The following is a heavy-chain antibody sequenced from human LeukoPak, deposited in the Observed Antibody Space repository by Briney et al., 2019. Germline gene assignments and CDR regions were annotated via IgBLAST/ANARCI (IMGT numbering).Heavy chain of an antibody. V-gene: IGHV4-31*03. Sequence: KSSETLSLTCTVSGGSISSGGYYWSWIRQHPGKGLEWIGYIYYSGSTYYNPSLKSRVTISVDTSKNQFSLKLSSVTAADTAVYYCARGRTYYYDTSGYYPSIYYGMDVWGQGTTVIVSS. CDR2: IYYSGST. J-gene: IGHJ6*02. CDR1: GGSISSGGYY. CDR3: ARGRTYYYDTSGYYPSIYYGMDV. D-gene: IGHD3-22*01.